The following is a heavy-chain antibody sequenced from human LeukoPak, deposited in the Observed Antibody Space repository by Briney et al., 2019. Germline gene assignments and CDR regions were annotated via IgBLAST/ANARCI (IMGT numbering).Heavy chain of an antibody. CDR2: IRKNATEK. J-gene: IGHJ4*02. D-gene: IGHD1-1*01. CDR1: GFIFTEYG. Sequence: PGGSLTLSCTASGFIFTEYGMYWVRQAPGKGLEWVAFIRKNATEKKYAYSVEGRFTISRDDSENTVYLKMNNLRVDDTAVYYCAKRSGPNSGPFDSWGQGTPVIVSS. CDR3: AKRSGPNSGPFDS. V-gene: IGHV3-30*02.